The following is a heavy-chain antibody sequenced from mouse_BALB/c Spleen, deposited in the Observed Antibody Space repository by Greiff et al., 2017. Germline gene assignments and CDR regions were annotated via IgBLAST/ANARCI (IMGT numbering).Heavy chain of an antibody. J-gene: IGHJ3*01. CDR2: IDPSDSYT. Sequence: QVQLQQPGAELVKPGASVKLSCKASGYTFTSYWMHWVKQRPGQGLEWIGEIDPSDSYTNYNQKFKGKATLTVDKSSGTAYMQLSSLTSEDSAVYYCARQLGHEGVWFAYWGQGTLVTVSA. V-gene: IGHV1-69*02. D-gene: IGHD3-1*01. CDR1: GYTFTSYW. CDR3: ARQLGHEGVWFAY.